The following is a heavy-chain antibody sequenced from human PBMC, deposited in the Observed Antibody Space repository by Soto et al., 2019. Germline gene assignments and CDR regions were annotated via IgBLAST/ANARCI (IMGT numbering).Heavy chain of an antibody. V-gene: IGHV1-69*01. D-gene: IGHD2-15*01. J-gene: IGHJ6*02. CDR2: IIPIFDTA. CDR1: GGTFSSYA. CDR3: ARADYCSGGSCLDYYYYYGLDV. Sequence: QVQLVQSGAEVQKPGSSVKVSCKASGGTFSSYAISWVRQAPGQGLEWMGGIIPIFDTANYAQKFQGRVTITAVESTSAAYMELSSLRSEDTAVYYCARADYCSGGSCLDYYYYYGLDVWGQGTTVTVSS.